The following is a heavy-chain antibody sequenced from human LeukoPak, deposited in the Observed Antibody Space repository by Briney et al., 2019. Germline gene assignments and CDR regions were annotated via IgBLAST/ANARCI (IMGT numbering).Heavy chain of an antibody. D-gene: IGHD6-13*01. Sequence: ASVKVSCKASGYTFTGYYMHWVRQAPGQGLEWMGWINPSGGSTSYAQKFQGRVTMTRDMSTGTVYMELSSLRSEDTAVYYCARDSPLYSSSWMGAFDIWGQGTMVTVSS. CDR3: ARDSPLYSSSWMGAFDI. V-gene: IGHV1-46*01. J-gene: IGHJ3*02. CDR1: GYTFTGYY. CDR2: INPSGGST.